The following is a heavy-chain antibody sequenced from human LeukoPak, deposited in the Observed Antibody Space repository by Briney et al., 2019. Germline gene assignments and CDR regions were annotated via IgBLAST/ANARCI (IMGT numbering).Heavy chain of an antibody. CDR1: GGTFSSYA. J-gene: IGHJ5*02. CDR2: IIPILGIA. Sequence: ASVKVSCKASGGTFSSYAISWVRQAPGQGLEWMGRIIPILGIANYAQKFQGRVTITADKSTSTAYMELSSLRSEDTAVYYYASSSEGGWYNWFDPWGQGTLVTVSS. CDR3: ASSSEGGWYNWFDP. V-gene: IGHV1-69*04. D-gene: IGHD6-19*01.